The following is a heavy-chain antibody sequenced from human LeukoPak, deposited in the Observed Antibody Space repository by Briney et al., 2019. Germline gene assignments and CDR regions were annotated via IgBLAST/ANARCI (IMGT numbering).Heavy chain of an antibody. J-gene: IGHJ4*02. CDR1: AFTFSGYA. Sequence: PGGSLRLSCAASAFTFSGYAMSWVRQAPGKGLEWVSGISGSGGSTYYADSVKGRFTISRDNSTNTLYLQMNSLRAEDTAVYYCAKHFGGIAARPSLDYWGQGTLVTVSS. CDR2: ISGSGGST. V-gene: IGHV3-23*01. D-gene: IGHD4-23*01. CDR3: AKHFGGIAARPSLDY.